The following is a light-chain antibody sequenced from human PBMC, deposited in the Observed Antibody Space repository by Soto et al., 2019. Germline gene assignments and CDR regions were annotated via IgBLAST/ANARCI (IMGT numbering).Light chain of an antibody. Sequence: EIVLTQSPATLSLSPGERATLSCRASQSVSSYLAWYQQKPGQAPRLVIYDVSSRATGVPPRFSGSGSGTDFTLTISSLEPEDFAVYYCLQRSTWYTFGQGTKLEIK. J-gene: IGKJ2*01. CDR3: LQRSTWYT. V-gene: IGKV3-11*01. CDR1: QSVSSY. CDR2: DVS.